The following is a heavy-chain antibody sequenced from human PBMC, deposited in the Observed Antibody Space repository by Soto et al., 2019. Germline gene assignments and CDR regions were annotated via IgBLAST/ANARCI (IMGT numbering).Heavy chain of an antibody. CDR2: INAGNGNT. CDR1: GYTFTSYA. D-gene: IGHD3-22*01. J-gene: IGHJ4*02. Sequence: GASGKVSCKASGYTFTSYAMHWVRQAPGQRLEWMGWINAGNGNTKYSQRFQGRVTITRDTSASTAYMELSSLRSEDTAVYYCARHLTNPAYDSSGYYCYWGQGTLATVSS. CDR3: ARHLTNPAYDSSGYYCY. V-gene: IGHV1-3*01.